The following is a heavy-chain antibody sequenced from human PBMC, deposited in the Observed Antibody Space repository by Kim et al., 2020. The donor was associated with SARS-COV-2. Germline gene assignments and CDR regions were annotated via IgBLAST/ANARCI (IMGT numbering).Heavy chain of an antibody. CDR2: ITHGGGR. D-gene: IGHD5-12*01. J-gene: IGHJ5*02. Sequence: SETLSLTCAVSGDSFTAYHWTWIRQSPAKGLEWIGDITHGGGRRFNPSLESRVTMSIDTSKNHFSLNLRSATAADMAVYFCAGYIDGYRAWGQGTQLSVSS. CDR3: AGYIDGYRA. V-gene: IGHV4-34*10. CDR1: GDSFTAYH.